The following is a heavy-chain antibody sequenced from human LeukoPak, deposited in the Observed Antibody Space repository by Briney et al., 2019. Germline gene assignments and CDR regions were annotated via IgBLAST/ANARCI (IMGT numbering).Heavy chain of an antibody. CDR2: IIPILGIA. D-gene: IGHD4-23*01. CDR1: GGTFSSYA. J-gene: IGHJ3*02. CDR3: ARWRGPTVVNHDAFDI. Sequence: GASVKVSCKASGGTFSSYAISWVRQAPGQGLEWMGRIIPILGIANYAQKFQGRVTITADKSTSTAYMELSSLRSEDTAVYYCARWRGPTVVNHDAFDIWGQGTMVTVSS. V-gene: IGHV1-69*04.